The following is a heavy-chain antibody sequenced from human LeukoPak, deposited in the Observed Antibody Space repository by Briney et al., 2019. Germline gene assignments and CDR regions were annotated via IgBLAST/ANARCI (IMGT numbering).Heavy chain of an antibody. J-gene: IGHJ6*03. D-gene: IGHD6-6*01. CDR3: ARGVAARPDRYYYYYYMDV. CDR2: IYYSGST. V-gene: IGHV4-59*01. CDR1: GGSISSYY. Sequence: PSETLSLTCTVSGGSISSYYWSWIRQPPGKGLEWIGYIYYSGSTNYNPSLKSRVTISVDTSKNQFSLKLSSVTAADTAVYYCARGVAARPDRYYYYYYMDVWGKGTTVTVSS.